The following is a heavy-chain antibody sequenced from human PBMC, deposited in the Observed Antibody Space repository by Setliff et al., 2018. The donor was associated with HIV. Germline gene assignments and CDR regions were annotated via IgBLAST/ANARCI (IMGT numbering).Heavy chain of an antibody. J-gene: IGHJ4*02. Sequence: SETLSLTCNVSGGSIRSSSYYWGWIRQPPGKGLEWMGSIYYSGSTYYNPSLKSRVTISVDTSKNQFSLKLSSVTAAGTAVYYCASGYSSSWYSPYFDYWGQGTLVTVSS. CDR1: GGSIRSSSYY. CDR3: ASGYSSSWYSPYFDY. D-gene: IGHD6-13*01. V-gene: IGHV4-39*01. CDR2: IYYSGST.